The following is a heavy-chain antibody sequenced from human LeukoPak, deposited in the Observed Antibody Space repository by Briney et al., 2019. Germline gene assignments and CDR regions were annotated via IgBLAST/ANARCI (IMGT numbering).Heavy chain of an antibody. CDR1: GFTFSNYW. V-gene: IGHV3-74*01. CDR3: ARETNYAFDI. D-gene: IGHD1-1*01. J-gene: IGHJ3*02. CDR2: ISSDGSST. Sequence: GGSLRLSCAASGFTFSNYWMHWVRQTPGKGLVWVSRISSDGSSTSYADSMRGRFTISRDNAKNTLYLQMNSLRAEDPAVYYCARETNYAFDIWGQGTMVTVSS.